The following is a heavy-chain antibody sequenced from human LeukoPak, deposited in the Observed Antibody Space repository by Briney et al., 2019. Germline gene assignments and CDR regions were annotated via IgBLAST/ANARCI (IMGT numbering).Heavy chain of an antibody. CDR3: AKAGANWGSRGVDY. D-gene: IGHD7-27*01. CDR2: ISGSGGST. Sequence: GGSLRLSCAASGFTFSTYAMTWVRQPLGKGLEWVSAISGSGGSTYYADSVKGRFTISRDNSKNTLYLQMNSLRAEDTAVYYCAKAGANWGSRGVDYWGQGTLVTVSS. V-gene: IGHV3-23*01. J-gene: IGHJ4*02. CDR1: GFTFSTYA.